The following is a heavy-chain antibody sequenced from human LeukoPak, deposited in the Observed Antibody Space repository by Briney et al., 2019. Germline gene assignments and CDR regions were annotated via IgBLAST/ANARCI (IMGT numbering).Heavy chain of an antibody. CDR1: GASITRYF. V-gene: IGHV4-59*01. CDR2: ISSGGST. CDR3: ARGDDYKSTLFDY. Sequence: SETLSLTCTVSGASITRYFWNWIRQPPGKELEWIGYISSGGSTNYNPSLKSRVTISIDTSKNQFSLKLTSATAADTAVYYCARGDDYKSTLFDYWGQGTLATVSS. J-gene: IGHJ4*02. D-gene: IGHD5-12*01.